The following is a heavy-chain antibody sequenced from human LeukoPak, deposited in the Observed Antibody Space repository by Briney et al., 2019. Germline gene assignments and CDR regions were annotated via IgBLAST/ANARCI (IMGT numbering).Heavy chain of an antibody. CDR3: ARDLPVSVDY. V-gene: IGHV1-2*02. CDR2: INPNSGGT. CDR1: GYTFTGYY. Sequence: GASVKVSCKASGYTFTGYYMHWVRQAPGQGLEWMGWINPNSGGTKYAQNFQGRVTMTRDTSISTAYMELSSLRSDDTAVYYCARDLPVSVDYWGQGTLVTVSS. J-gene: IGHJ4*02.